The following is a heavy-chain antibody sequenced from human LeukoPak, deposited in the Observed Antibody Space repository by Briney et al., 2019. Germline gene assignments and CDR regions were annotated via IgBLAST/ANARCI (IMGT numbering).Heavy chain of an antibody. J-gene: IGHJ3*02. CDR3: ARLWGAAFDI. CDR2: ISSSGRTI. Sequence: PGGSLRLSCAASGFTFSSYEMNWVRQAPGKGLEWVSYISSSGRTIYYADSVKGRFTISRDNAKNSLYLQMNSPRAEDTAVYYCARLWGAAFDIWGQGTMVTVSS. V-gene: IGHV3-48*03. CDR1: GFTFSSYE. D-gene: IGHD3-10*01.